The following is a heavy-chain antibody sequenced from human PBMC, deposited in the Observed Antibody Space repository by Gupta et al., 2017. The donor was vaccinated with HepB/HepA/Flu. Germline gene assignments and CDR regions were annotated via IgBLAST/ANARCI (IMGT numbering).Heavy chain of an antibody. CDR2: IYWDDDK. D-gene: IGHD1-26*01. CDR1: GFSLSTRRVG. V-gene: IGHV2-5*02. Sequence: QITLKESGPTLVKPTQTLTLTCTFSGFSLSTRRVGVAWIRQPPGKALEWLALIYWDDDKRYSPFLKSRLTITKDTSKNQGVLTMTNMDTVETGTYYCAHSDSIVGTPDLLFDYWGQGTLVTVSS. CDR3: AHSDSIVGTPDLLFDY. J-gene: IGHJ4*02.